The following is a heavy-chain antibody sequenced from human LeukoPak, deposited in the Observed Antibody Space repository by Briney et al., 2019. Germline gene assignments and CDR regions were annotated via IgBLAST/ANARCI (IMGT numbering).Heavy chain of an antibody. V-gene: IGHV3-23*01. J-gene: IGHJ4*02. D-gene: IGHD3-22*01. CDR3: AKDAYYYDSSGWFDY. CDR1: GFTFSSYT. CDR2: ISGSGGST. Sequence: PGGSLRLSCAASGFTFSSYTMSWVRQAPGKGLEWVSAISGSGGSTYYADSVKGRFTISRDNSKNTLYLQMNSLRAEDTAVYYCAKDAYYYDSSGWFDYWGQGTLVTVSS.